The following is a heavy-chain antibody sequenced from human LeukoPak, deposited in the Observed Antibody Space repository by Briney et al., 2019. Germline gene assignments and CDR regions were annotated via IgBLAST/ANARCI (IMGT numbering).Heavy chain of an antibody. D-gene: IGHD3-22*01. V-gene: IGHV1-8*01. Sequence: ASVKVSCKASGYTFTTYEIDWVRQAPGQGLEWMGWMNPNSGDTAYAQKFQGRVTMTRDTSITTAYMELSSLVSEDTVVYYCARGFSDYDGTDYAILKYWGQGTLVTVSS. CDR1: GYTFTTYE. CDR2: MNPNSGDT. J-gene: IGHJ4*02. CDR3: ARGFSDYDGTDYAILKY.